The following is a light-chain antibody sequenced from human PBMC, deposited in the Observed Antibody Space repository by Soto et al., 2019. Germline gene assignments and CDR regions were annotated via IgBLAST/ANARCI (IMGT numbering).Light chain of an antibody. CDR2: GAS. J-gene: IGKJ5*01. CDR1: QSVSGN. V-gene: IGKV3-15*01. CDR3: QQDNNWLIT. Sequence: EMVMTQSPATLSVSPGERATLSCRASQSVSGNLAWYQQKPGQAPRLLIYGASTRATGIPARFSGSGSGTEFTLTISSLQSEDFAVYYCQQDNNWLITFGQGTRLEIK.